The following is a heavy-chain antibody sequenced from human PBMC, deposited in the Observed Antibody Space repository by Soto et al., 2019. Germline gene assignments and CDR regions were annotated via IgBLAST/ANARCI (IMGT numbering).Heavy chain of an antibody. CDR2: IIPMYGTV. Sequence: QVQLVQSGAEVKKPGSSVKVSCKASGGTFSSYVISWVRQAPGQGPEWMGGIIPMYGTVNYAQKFQDRVTMIADTSTSTAYMELSSLRSADTAVYYCARDLGGCSGGSCRYNWFDPWGQGTLVTVSS. D-gene: IGHD2-15*01. CDR1: GGTFSSYV. CDR3: ARDLGGCSGGSCRYNWFDP. J-gene: IGHJ5*02. V-gene: IGHV1-69*06.